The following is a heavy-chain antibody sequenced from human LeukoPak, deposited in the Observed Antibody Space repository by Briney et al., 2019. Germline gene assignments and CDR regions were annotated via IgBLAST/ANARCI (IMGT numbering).Heavy chain of an antibody. CDR3: ARDRNIVVVPAALPSSYYGMDV. CDR2: INSDGSST. V-gene: IGHV3-74*01. CDR1: GFTFRSYW. D-gene: IGHD2-2*01. Sequence: PGGSLRLSCAASGFTFRSYWMHWVRQAPGKGLVWVSRINSDGSSTSYADSVKGRFTISRDNAKNTLYLQMNSLRAEDTAVYYCARDRNIVVVPAALPSSYYGMDVWGKGTTVTVSS. J-gene: IGHJ6*04.